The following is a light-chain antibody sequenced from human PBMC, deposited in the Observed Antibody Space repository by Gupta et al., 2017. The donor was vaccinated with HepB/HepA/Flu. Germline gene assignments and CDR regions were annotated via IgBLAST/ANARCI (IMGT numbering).Light chain of an antibody. CDR1: QSVSSS. V-gene: IGKV3-20*01. CDR2: ASS. Sequence: EIVLTQSPDTLSLSPGERATLFCRASQSVSSSLAWYQQKPGQAPRVLIYASSSRATGVPDRFSGSGFGTDFTLTISRLQPEDFEVYYCQQYGGSPRTFGQGTKVEI. J-gene: IGKJ1*01. CDR3: QQYGGSPRT.